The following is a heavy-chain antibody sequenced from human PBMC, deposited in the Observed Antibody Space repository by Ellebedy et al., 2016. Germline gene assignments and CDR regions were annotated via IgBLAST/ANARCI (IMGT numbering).Heavy chain of an antibody. Sequence: SETLSLXXSVSGGSITSGDYHWSWIRQPPGQGLEWLGYIYYSGTTYYNTSLKSRITISVDTSKNQFSLRLSSVTAADTAVYFCARETDFWSDSSYFDYWGQGILVTISS. CDR1: GGSITSGDYH. CDR2: IYYSGTT. V-gene: IGHV4-30-4*01. D-gene: IGHD3-3*01. CDR3: ARETDFWSDSSYFDY. J-gene: IGHJ4*02.